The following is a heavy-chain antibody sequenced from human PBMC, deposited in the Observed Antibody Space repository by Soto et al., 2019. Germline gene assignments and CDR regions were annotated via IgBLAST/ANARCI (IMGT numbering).Heavy chain of an antibody. CDR2: INHSGST. V-gene: IGHV4-34*01. Sequence: SETLSLTCAVYGGSFSGYYWSWIRQRPGKGLEWIGEINHSGSTNYNPSLKSRVTISVDTSKNQFSLKLSSVTAADTAVYYCARGDAHYGDYVGFDYWGQGTLVTVS. CDR3: ARGDAHYGDYVGFDY. D-gene: IGHD4-17*01. J-gene: IGHJ4*02. CDR1: GGSFSGYY.